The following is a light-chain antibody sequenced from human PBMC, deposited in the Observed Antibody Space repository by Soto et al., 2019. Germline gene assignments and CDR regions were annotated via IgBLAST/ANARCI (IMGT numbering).Light chain of an antibody. CDR1: NSDVGGYNY. CDR3: CSYAGSNTLV. J-gene: IGLJ2*01. CDR2: DVS. V-gene: IGLV2-11*01. Sequence: QSALTQPRSVSGSPGQSVTISCTGTNSDVGGYNYVSWYQQHPDKAPKVMIYDVSKRPSGVPDRFSGSKSGNTASLTISGLQAEDEADYYCCSYAGSNTLVFGGATKLTVL.